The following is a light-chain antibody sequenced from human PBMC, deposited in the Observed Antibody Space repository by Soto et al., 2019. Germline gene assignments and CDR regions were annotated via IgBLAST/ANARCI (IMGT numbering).Light chain of an antibody. CDR3: QQSYSNPLT. J-gene: IGKJ3*01. Sequence: DIQMTQSPSSLSAFVGDRVTITCRASQSINTYLSWYQQRPGKAPQLLIYGASSLQTGVPSRFSGSGSGAVFTLTISSLQREDFATYFCQQSYSNPLTFGPGTKVDLK. CDR1: QSINTY. V-gene: IGKV1-39*01. CDR2: GAS.